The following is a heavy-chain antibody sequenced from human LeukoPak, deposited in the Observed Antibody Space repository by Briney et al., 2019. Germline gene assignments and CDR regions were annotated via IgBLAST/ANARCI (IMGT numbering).Heavy chain of an antibody. Sequence: TGGSLRLSCAASGFTFNKHWMSWVRQPPGKGLEWVASLKEDVGEKYYVDSVKGRFTISRDNAKNSLYLQMRSLRAEDTAVYYCARDFLGGWYVPYYFDYWGQGTLVTVSS. D-gene: IGHD6-19*01. CDR1: GFTFNKHW. J-gene: IGHJ4*02. CDR3: ARDFLGGWYVPYYFDY. CDR2: LKEDVGEK. V-gene: IGHV3-7*01.